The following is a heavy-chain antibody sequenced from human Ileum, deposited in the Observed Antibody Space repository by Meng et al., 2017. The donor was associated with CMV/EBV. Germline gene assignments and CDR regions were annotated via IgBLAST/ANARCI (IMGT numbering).Heavy chain of an antibody. V-gene: IGHV1-46*01. D-gene: IGHD2-8*02. CDR3: ARETGAWTFDY. J-gene: IGHJ4*02. CDR2: INPSVLIT. CDR1: GYSFTTYY. Sequence: VQPGAEVKKPGASVTVSFRASGYSFTTYYLHWIRQAPGQGLEWMGIINPSVLITTYAQKFQGRITITRDTSTSTVYMELSSLRSEDTAVYYCARETGAWTFDYWGQGTMVTVSS.